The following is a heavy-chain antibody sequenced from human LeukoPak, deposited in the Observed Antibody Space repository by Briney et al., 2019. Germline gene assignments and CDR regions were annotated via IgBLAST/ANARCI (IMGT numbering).Heavy chain of an antibody. Sequence: ASVKVSCKASGYTFTGYYMHWVRQAPGQGLEWMGWINPNSGGTNYAQKFQGRVTMTRDTSISTAYMELSRLRSDDTAVYYCARGFLRLTNWFDPWGQGTLVTVSS. CDR2: INPNSGGT. J-gene: IGHJ5*02. V-gene: IGHV1-2*02. CDR1: GYTFTGYY. D-gene: IGHD3-22*01. CDR3: ARGFLRLTNWFDP.